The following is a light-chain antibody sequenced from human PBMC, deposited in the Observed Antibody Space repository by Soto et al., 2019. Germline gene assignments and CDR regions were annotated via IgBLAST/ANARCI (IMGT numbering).Light chain of an antibody. Sequence: QSVLTQPASVSGSPGQSITISCTGTSSDVGYYNYFSWYQQHPAKATNLMIYDVRHPPSGVANRSSGSTSGNTASLTISGLQDEDEADYYCSSDTSSSTYVFGAGTKLTVL. CDR2: DVR. V-gene: IGLV2-14*03. CDR3: SSDTSSSTYV. J-gene: IGLJ2*01. CDR1: SSDVGYYNY.